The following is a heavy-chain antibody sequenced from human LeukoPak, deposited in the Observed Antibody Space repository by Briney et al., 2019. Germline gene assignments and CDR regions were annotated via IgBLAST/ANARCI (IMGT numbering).Heavy chain of an antibody. Sequence: PSETLSLTCTVSGGSISSYYWSWIRQPAGKGLEWIGRIYTSGSTNYNPSLKSRVTMSVDTSKNQFSLKLSSVTAADTTVYYCARDGWREYQSYYYYYGMDVWGQGTTVTVSS. J-gene: IGHJ6*02. CDR3: ARDGWREYQSYYYYYGMDV. V-gene: IGHV4-4*07. D-gene: IGHD2-2*01. CDR2: IYTSGST. CDR1: GGSISSYY.